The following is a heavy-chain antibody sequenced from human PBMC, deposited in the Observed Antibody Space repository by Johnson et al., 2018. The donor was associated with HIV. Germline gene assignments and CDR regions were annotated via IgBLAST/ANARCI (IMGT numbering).Heavy chain of an antibody. CDR2: INWNGGST. CDR3: ARSGAGAAFDI. J-gene: IGHJ3*02. CDR1: GFTVSSNY. D-gene: IGHD6-19*01. Sequence: EQLVESGGGLVQPGGSLRLSCAASGFTVSSNYMRWVRQAPGKGLEWVSGINWNGGSTGYADSVKGRFTISRDNAKNSLYLQMNSLRAEDTALYYCARSGAGAAFDIWGQGTMVTVSS. V-gene: IGHV3-20*04.